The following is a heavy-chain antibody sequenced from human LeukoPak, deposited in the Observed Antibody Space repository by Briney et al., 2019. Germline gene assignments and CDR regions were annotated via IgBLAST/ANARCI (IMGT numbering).Heavy chain of an antibody. V-gene: IGHV3-23*01. D-gene: IGHD3-10*01. CDR2: ISGSGGST. CDR1: GFTFSSYG. Sequence: PGGTLRLSCAASGFTFSSYGMSWVRQAPGKGLEWVSAISGSGGSTYYADSVKGRFTISRDNSKNTLYLQMNSLRAEDTAVYYCAKFLVRGPDLRRYYYYYMDVWGKGTTVTISS. J-gene: IGHJ6*03. CDR3: AKFLVRGPDLRRYYYYYMDV.